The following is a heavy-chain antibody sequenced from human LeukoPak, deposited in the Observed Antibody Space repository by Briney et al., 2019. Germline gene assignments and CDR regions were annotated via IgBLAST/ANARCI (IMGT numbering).Heavy chain of an antibody. CDR2: IYYSGST. D-gene: IGHD3-10*01. V-gene: IGHV4-30-4*01. CDR3: ARGMVRGVIKTSDRDNWFDP. J-gene: IGHJ5*02. Sequence: SQTLSLTCTVSGGSISSGDYYWSWICQPPGKGLEWIGYIYYSGSTYYNPSLKSRVTISVDTSKNQFSLKLSSVTAAATAVYYCARGMVRGVIKTSDRDNWFDPWGQGTLATVSS. CDR1: GGSISSGDYY.